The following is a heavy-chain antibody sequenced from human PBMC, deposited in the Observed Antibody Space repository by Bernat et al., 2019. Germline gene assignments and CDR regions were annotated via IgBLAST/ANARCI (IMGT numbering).Heavy chain of an antibody. J-gene: IGHJ6*03. CDR1: GFTFSNAW. Sequence: EVQLVESGGGLVKPGGSLRLSCAASGFTFSNAWMSWVRQAPGKGLEWVGRIKCKTDGGTTDYAAAMKGRFTISRDDSKNTLYLQMNSLKTEDTAVNYLTTAIGTSSIEFYYYYYMDVWGKGTTVTVSS. CDR3: TTAIGTSSIEFYYYYYMDV. V-gene: IGHV3-15*01. CDR2: IKCKTDGGTT. D-gene: IGHD2-2*01.